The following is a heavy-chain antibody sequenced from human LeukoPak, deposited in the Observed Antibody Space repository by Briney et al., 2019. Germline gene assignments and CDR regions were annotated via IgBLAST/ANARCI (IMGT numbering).Heavy chain of an antibody. Sequence: PSETLSLTCTVSGGSISSSSYYWGWIRQPPGKGLEWIGSIYYSGSTCYNPSLKSRVTISVDTSKNQFSLKLSSVTAADTAVYYCAREDQWELLPTDWGQGTLVTVSS. V-gene: IGHV4-39*07. J-gene: IGHJ4*02. CDR2: IYYSGST. CDR1: GGSISSSSYY. D-gene: IGHD1-26*01. CDR3: AREDQWELLPTD.